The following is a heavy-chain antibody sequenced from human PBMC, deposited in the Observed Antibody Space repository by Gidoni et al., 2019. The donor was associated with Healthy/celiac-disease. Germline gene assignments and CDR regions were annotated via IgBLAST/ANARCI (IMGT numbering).Heavy chain of an antibody. CDR2: LNHSGST. CDR3: ARWERFSYYFDY. D-gene: IGHD1-26*01. CDR1: GWSFSGYY. V-gene: IGHV4-34*01. Sequence: QVQLQQWGAGLLKPSETLSLTCAVDGWSFSGYYWSWIRQPPGKGLEWMGELNHSGSTNYNPSLKRRFTISVDTSKNQFSLKLSSGTAADTAVYYCARWERFSYYFDYWGQGTLVTVSS. J-gene: IGHJ4*02.